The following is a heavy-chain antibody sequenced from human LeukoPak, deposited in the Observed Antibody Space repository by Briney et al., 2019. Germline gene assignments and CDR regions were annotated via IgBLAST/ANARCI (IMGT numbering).Heavy chain of an antibody. CDR1: GFTFSSYW. V-gene: IGHV3-7*04. CDR3: ARDGVLKWFGGED. CDR2: IKRDGSEK. J-gene: IGHJ4*02. D-gene: IGHD3-10*01. Sequence: PGGSLRLSCAASGFTFSSYWMSWVRQAPGKGLEWVANIKRDGSEKYYVDSVRGLFLISRDNVKNSLYLQMNSLRADDTAVYYCARDGVLKWFGGEDWGQGTLVTVSS.